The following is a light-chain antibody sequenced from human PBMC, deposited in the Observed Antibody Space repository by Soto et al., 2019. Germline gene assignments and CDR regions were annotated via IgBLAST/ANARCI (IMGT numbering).Light chain of an antibody. CDR1: EDLFYSPGKRAF. V-gene: IGKV4-1*01. Sequence: DIVLTQSPDSLAVSLGERATITCKSSEDLFYSPGKRAFLAWYQQRPGQPPKLLISWASARESGVPDRFIGGGSQSDFTLPISSLQAEDVAVSYCQEYHTSPLTFGQGTRVEI. CDR2: WAS. J-gene: IGKJ1*01. CDR3: QEYHTSPLT.